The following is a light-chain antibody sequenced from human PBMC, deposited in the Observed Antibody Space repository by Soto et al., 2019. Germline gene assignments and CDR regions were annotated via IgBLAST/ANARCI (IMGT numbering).Light chain of an antibody. Sequence: QPVLTQPPSASASLGASVTLTCTLSSGYSNYKVDWYQQRPGKGPRFVMRVGTGGIVGSKGDGIPDRFSVLGSGLNRYLTIKNIQEGDESDYHCGADHGSGSNFVVVFGGGTQLTVL. CDR1: SGYSNYK. J-gene: IGLJ2*01. V-gene: IGLV9-49*01. CDR2: VGTGGIVG. CDR3: GADHGSGSNFVVV.